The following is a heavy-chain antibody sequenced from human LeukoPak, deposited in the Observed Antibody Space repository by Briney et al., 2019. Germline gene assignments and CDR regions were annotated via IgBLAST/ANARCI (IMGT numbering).Heavy chain of an antibody. CDR2: INHSGST. D-gene: IGHD3-3*01. Sequence: SETLSLTCAVYGGSFSGYYWSWIRQPPGKGLEWIGEINHSGSTNYNPSLKSRVTISVDTSKNQFSLKLSSVTAADTAVYYCAGGSSGFWSGYFYYWGQGTLVTVSS. J-gene: IGHJ4*02. CDR1: GGSFSGYY. CDR3: AGGSSGFWSGYFYY. V-gene: IGHV4-34*01.